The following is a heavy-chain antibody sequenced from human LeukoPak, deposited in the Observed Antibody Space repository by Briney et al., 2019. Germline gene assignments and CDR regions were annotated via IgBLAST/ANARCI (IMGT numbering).Heavy chain of an antibody. CDR2: IKNSGST. J-gene: IGHJ6*02. CDR3: ERSSRGYGDRRPNYGMDV. CDR1: GGSFNGFY. Sequence: SETLSLTCAVCGGSFNGFYWSGIRQPPGKGLEGSVEIKNSGSTNNNPSLKSRVTISADTAKNHFSLKLRYLTAADTAVYYCERSSRGYGDRRPNYGMDVWGQGTTVTVSS. V-gene: IGHV4-34*01. D-gene: IGHD4-17*01.